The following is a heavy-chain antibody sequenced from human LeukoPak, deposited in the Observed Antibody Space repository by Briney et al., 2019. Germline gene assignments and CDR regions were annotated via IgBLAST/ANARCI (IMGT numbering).Heavy chain of an antibody. CDR1: GFTFSSYA. D-gene: IGHD2-2*01. CDR2: ISSSSSYL. V-gene: IGHV3-21*01. Sequence: GGSLRLSCAASGFTFSSYAMHWVRQAPGKGLEWVSSISSSSSYLYYADSVKGRFTISRDNAKNSLYLQMNSLRAEDTAVYYCAREGCSSTSCSETFDYWGQGTLVTVSS. J-gene: IGHJ4*02. CDR3: AREGCSSTSCSETFDY.